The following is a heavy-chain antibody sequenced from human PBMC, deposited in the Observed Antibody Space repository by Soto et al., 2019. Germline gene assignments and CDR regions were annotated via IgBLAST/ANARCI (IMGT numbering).Heavy chain of an antibody. CDR2: IYYSGST. Sequence: PSETLSLTCTVSGGSISSYYWSWIRQPPGKGLEWIGYIYYSGSTNYNPSLKSRVTISVDTSKNQFSLKLSSVTAADTAVYYCARDRYSSGGIDYGMDVWGQGTTVTVSS. J-gene: IGHJ6*02. V-gene: IGHV4-59*01. D-gene: IGHD6-19*01. CDR1: GGSISSYY. CDR3: ARDRYSSGGIDYGMDV.